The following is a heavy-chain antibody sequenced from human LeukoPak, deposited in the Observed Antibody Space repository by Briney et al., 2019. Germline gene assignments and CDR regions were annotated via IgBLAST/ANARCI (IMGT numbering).Heavy chain of an antibody. V-gene: IGHV3-30*04. CDR1: GFTFNSYA. D-gene: IGHD3-10*01. CDR2: ISYEGSNN. CDR3: ARAFGAYGSGSYSPFDY. J-gene: IGHJ4*02. Sequence: GRSLRLSCAASGFTFNSYAIHWVRQAPGRGLEWVAVISYEGSNNYYADFVKGRLTISRDNSKKTLYLQMNSLRAEDTAVYYCARAFGAYGSGSYSPFDYWGQGTLVTVSS.